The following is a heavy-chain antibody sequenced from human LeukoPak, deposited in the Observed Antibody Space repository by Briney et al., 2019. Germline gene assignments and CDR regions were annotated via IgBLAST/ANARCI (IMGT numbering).Heavy chain of an antibody. V-gene: IGHV1-2*02. D-gene: IGHD1-26*01. CDR2: INPKSGGT. Sequence: ASVKVSCKASGYTFTDYYIYWVRLAPGQGLEWMGWINPKSGGTNYAQKFQGRVTMTRDTSISTAYMELSSLRSDDTAVYCCARVCIVGGGLDYWGQGTMVTVSS. J-gene: IGHJ4*02. CDR3: ARVCIVGGGLDY. CDR1: GYTFTDYY.